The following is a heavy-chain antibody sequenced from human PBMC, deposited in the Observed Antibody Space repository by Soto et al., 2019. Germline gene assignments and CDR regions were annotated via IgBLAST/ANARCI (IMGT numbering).Heavy chain of an antibody. CDR3: ARDLAAAGPFDC. V-gene: IGHV1-18*01. D-gene: IGHD6-13*01. CDR1: GYTFTNYA. J-gene: IGHJ4*02. Sequence: QVQLVQSGAEVKRPGASVKVSCRASGYTFTNYASSWVRQAPGQGLEWMGWISAYNGNTNYPQKLQGRATMTTDTSTSTAYMELRSLRSDDTAVYYCARDLAAAGPFDCWGQGTLVTVSS. CDR2: ISAYNGNT.